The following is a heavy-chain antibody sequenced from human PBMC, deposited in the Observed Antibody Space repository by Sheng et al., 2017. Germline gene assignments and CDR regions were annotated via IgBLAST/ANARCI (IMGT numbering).Heavy chain of an antibody. Sequence: VQLVESGGGVVQPGGSLETLLCSVWIHLQLLRHALGPPGSRQGAGSGWPFIRSDGSNKXYADSMKGRFTISRDNSGNLFLEMNSLRTDDTAVYYCARGRMTTVTPSGDWGQVNPG. J-gene: IGHJ4*02. CDR1: IHLQLLR. CDR2: IRSDGSNK. V-gene: IGHV3-30*02. CDR3: ARGRMTTVTPSGD. D-gene: IGHD4-17*01.